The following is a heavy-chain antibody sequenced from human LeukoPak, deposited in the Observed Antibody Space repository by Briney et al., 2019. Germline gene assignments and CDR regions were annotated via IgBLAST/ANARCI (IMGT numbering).Heavy chain of an antibody. CDR2: IIPMLGIA. CDR3: ARHLPSSCSGGSCYGVWFDP. CDR1: GYTFTDYH. D-gene: IGHD2-15*01. V-gene: IGHV1-69*10. Sequence: SLKVSFKASGYTFTDYHMHWVRQAPGQGGEWMGRIIPMLGIANYAQKFQGRVTITAEKSTRTAYMEERRQRSEDTALYYCARHLPSSCSGGSCYGVWFDPWGQGTLVTVSS. J-gene: IGHJ5*02.